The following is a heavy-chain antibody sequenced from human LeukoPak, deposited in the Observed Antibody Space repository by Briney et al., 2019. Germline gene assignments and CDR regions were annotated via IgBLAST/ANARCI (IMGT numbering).Heavy chain of an antibody. CDR3: ARHFRPLGIWFGELSPLYFDY. Sequence: PSETLSLTCTVSGGFISSYYWSWIRQPPGKGLEWIGYIYYSGSTNYNPSLKSRVTISVDTSKNQFSLKLSSVTAADTAVYYCARHFRPLGIWFGELSPLYFDYWGQGTLVTVSS. D-gene: IGHD3-10*01. CDR2: IYYSGST. V-gene: IGHV4-59*08. CDR1: GGFISSYY. J-gene: IGHJ4*02.